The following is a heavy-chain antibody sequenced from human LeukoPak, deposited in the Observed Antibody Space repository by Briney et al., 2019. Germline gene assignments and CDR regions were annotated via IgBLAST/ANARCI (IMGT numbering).Heavy chain of an antibody. CDR2: IYYDGST. Sequence: PGGSLRLSCAASGFTFSHDWMRWVRQAPGKGLEWIGNIYYDGSTYYNPSLGSRVTISADTSKNQFSLKLRSLTAADTAVYYCARVTEHWPHYCSDFWGQGTLVTVSS. CDR3: ARVTEHWPHYCSDF. CDR1: GFTFSHDW. D-gene: IGHD1-1*01. V-gene: IGHV4-4*02. J-gene: IGHJ4*02.